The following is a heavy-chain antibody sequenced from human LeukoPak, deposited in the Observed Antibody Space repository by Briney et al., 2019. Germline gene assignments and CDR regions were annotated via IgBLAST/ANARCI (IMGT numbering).Heavy chain of an antibody. CDR1: GFTFSSYA. CDR3: ARDTLRITIFGVVTNGGYFDY. Sequence: GGSLRLSCAASGFTFSSYAMHWVRQAPGQRLEWMGWINAGNGNTKYSQKFQGRVTITRDTSASTAYMELSSLRSEDTAVYYCARDTLRITIFGVVTNGGYFDYWGQGTLVTVSS. D-gene: IGHD3-3*01. V-gene: IGHV1-3*01. CDR2: INAGNGNT. J-gene: IGHJ4*02.